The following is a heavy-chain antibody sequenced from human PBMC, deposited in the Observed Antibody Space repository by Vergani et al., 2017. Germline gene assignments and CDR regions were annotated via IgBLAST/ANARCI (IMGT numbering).Heavy chain of an antibody. Sequence: EVQMVESGGGLVKPGGSLRLSCEASGITFWKFGMHWVRQGPGKGLEWVSGISWNSGAVDYADSVRGRFTISRDNAKNSLFLEMNSLRAEDTAVYYCARDLLPGTLLLLAYWGQGTLISVSS. J-gene: IGHJ4*02. CDR2: ISWNSGAV. V-gene: IGHV3-9*01. CDR1: GITFWKFG. D-gene: IGHD1-7*01. CDR3: ARDLLPGTLLLLAY.